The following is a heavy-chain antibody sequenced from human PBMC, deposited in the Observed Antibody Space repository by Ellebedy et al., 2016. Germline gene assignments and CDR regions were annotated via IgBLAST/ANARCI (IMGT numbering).Heavy chain of an antibody. D-gene: IGHD1-26*01. CDR3: ARHVKVLRGTPHYYFDL. CDR1: GGSISNSNYY. J-gene: IGHJ2*01. V-gene: IGHV4-39*01. Sequence: SETLSLXXSVSGGSISNSNYYWGWVRQPPGKGLEWIAGVFYSGSTFYNPSLRSRVTMSADTSKNQFSLNLSSVTAADTAEYHCARHVKVLRGTPHYYFDLWGPGTLVTVSS. CDR2: VFYSGST.